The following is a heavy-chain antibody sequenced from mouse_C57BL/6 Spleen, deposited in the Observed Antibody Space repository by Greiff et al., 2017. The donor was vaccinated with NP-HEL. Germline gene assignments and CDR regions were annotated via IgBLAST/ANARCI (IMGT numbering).Heavy chain of an antibody. CDR3: ARLFITNAMDY. V-gene: IGHV7-3*01. J-gene: IGHJ4*01. D-gene: IGHD1-1*01. CDR1: GFTFTDYY. Sequence: EVKLMESGGGLVQPGGSLSLSCAASGFTFTDYYMSWVRQPPGKALEWLGFIRNKANGYTTEYSASVKGRFTISRDNSQSILYLQMNALRAEDSATYYCARLFITNAMDYWGQGTSVTVSS. CDR2: IRNKANGYTT.